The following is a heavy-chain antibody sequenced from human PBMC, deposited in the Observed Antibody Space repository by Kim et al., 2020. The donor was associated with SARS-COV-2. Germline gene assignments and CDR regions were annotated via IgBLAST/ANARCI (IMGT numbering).Heavy chain of an antibody. CDR3: ARTRGGYPLYYYYGMDV. V-gene: IGHV4-59*13. J-gene: IGHJ6*02. CDR2: IYYSGST. D-gene: IGHD3-22*01. Sequence: SETLSLTCTVSGGSISSYYWSWIRQPPGKGLEWIGYIYYSGSTNYNPSLKSRVTISVDTSKNQFSLKLSSVTAADTAVYYCARTRGGYPLYYYYGMDVWGQGTTVTVSS. CDR1: GGSISSYY.